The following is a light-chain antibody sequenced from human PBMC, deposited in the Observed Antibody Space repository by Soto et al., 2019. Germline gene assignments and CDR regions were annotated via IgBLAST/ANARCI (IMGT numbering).Light chain of an antibody. J-gene: IGKJ5*01. CDR3: QHRSIWPVS. V-gene: IGKV3-11*01. CDR2: DAS. Sequence: EMVLTQSPATLSLSPGERATLSCRASQSVSNYLAWYQQKPGQAPRLLIFDASNRATGIPARFSGSGSATDFTLTISSLEPEDFAVYYCQHRSIWPVSFGQGTRLEI. CDR1: QSVSNY.